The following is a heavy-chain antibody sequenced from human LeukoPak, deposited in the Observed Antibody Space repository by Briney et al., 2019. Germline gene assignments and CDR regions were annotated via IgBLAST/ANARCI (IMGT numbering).Heavy chain of an antibody. D-gene: IGHD3-10*01. CDR2: ISGSGGST. V-gene: IGHV3-23*01. J-gene: IGHJ6*03. CDR3: AKDRGVLGSYYYYMDV. CDR1: RFTFSSYV. Sequence: GGSLRLSCAASRFTFSSYVMNWVRQAPGRGLEWVSSISGSGGSTYYADSVKGRFTISRDNSKNTLYLQVNSLRAEDTAVYHCAKDRGVLGSYYYYMDVWGRGTTVTVSS.